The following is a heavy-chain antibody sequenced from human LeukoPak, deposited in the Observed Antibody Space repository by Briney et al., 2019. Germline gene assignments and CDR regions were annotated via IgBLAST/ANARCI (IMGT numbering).Heavy chain of an antibody. V-gene: IGHV3-11*04. CDR3: ARVGYSGSPGDY. J-gene: IGHJ4*02. CDR2: ISSRSGSSI. D-gene: IGHD1-26*01. Sequence: GGSLRLSCAASGFIFGDYYMNWIRQAPGKGLEWVSYISSRSGSSIYYGDSVKGRFTTSRDNAKNSLYLQMNSLRAEDTAVYYCARVGYSGSPGDYWGQGTLVTVSS. CDR1: GFIFGDYY.